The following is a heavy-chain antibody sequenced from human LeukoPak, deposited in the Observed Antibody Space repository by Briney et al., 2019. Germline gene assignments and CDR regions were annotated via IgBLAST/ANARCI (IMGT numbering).Heavy chain of an antibody. CDR1: GASISGSGYY. D-gene: IGHD2-21*02. V-gene: IGHV4-39*01. CDR2: IYHTGST. CDR3: AKSDGYGLIDY. Sequence: SETLSLTCAVSGASISGSGYYWGWIPQPPGMELQWIGNIYHTGSTYYNASLQSRVTISIDTSKNQFSLRLNSVTAADTAMYYCAKSDGYGLIDYWGQGTLVTVSS. J-gene: IGHJ4*02.